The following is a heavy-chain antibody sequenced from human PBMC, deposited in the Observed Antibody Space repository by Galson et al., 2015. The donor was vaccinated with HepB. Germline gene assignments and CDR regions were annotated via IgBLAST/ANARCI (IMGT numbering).Heavy chain of an antibody. CDR1: GLTANSNY. Sequence: SLRLSCAASGLTANSNYMSWVRQAPGKGLEWVSLIYIDGTTYYADSVKGRFTISRDNSKNTLYLQMNSLRAEDTAVYYCASSESAAADYFDYWGLGTLVTVSS. V-gene: IGHV3-66*01. J-gene: IGHJ4*02. CDR2: IYIDGTT. D-gene: IGHD6-13*01. CDR3: ASSESAAADYFDY.